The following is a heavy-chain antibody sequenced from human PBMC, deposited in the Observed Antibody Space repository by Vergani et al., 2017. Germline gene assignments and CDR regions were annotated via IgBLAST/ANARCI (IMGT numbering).Heavy chain of an antibody. CDR3: ARGPLISYGDYVSDAFDI. CDR2: TYYRSKWYN. J-gene: IGHJ3*02. V-gene: IGHV6-1*01. D-gene: IGHD4-17*01. CDR1: GDSVSSNSAA. Sequence: QVQLQQSGPGLVKPSQTLSLTCAISGDSVSSNSAAWNWIRQSPSRGLEWLGRTYYRSKWYNDYAVSVKSRITINPDTSKNQFSLQLNSVTPEDTAVYYCARGPLISYGDYVSDAFDIWGQGTMVTVSS.